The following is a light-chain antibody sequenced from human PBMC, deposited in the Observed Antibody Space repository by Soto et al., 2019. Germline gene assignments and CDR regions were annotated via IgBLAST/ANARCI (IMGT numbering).Light chain of an antibody. J-gene: IGLJ2*01. V-gene: IGLV1-47*01. CDR1: SSNIGSNF. Sequence: QSVLTQPPSASGTPGQRVTISCSGSSSNIGSNFVYWYQQLPGTAPKLLIYRNDQRALGVPDRFSGSKSGTSASLAISGLRSEDEADYYCAAWDDSLKVVFGGGTQLPVL. CDR3: AAWDDSLKVV. CDR2: RND.